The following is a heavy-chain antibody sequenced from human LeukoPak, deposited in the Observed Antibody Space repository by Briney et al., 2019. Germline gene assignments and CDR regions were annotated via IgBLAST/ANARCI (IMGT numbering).Heavy chain of an antibody. D-gene: IGHD5-12*01. J-gene: IGHJ4*02. CDR1: GFTFTSSA. V-gene: IGHV1-58*02. CDR3: AADVLSDIVATGLDY. CDR2: IVVGSGNT. Sequence: SVKVSCKASGFTFTSSAMQWVRQARGQRLEWIGWIVVGSGNTNYAQKFQERVTITRDMSTSTAYMQLSSLRSEDAAVYYCAADVLSDIVATGLDYWGQGTLVTVSS.